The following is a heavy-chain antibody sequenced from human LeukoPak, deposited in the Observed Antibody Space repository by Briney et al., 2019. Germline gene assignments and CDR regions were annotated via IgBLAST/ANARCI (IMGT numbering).Heavy chain of an antibody. D-gene: IGHD1-26*01. Sequence: SQTLSLTCTVSGGSISSGGYYWSWIRQHPGKGPEWIGYIYYSGSTYYNPSLKSRVTISVDTSKNQFSLKLSSVTAADTAVYYCACVVGANPLFDYWGQGTLVTVSS. V-gene: IGHV4-31*03. CDR2: IYYSGST. CDR3: ACVVGANPLFDY. CDR1: GGSISSGGYY. J-gene: IGHJ4*02.